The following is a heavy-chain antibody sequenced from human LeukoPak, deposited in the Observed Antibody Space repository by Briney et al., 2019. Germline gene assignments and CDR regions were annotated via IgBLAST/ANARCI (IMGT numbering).Heavy chain of an antibody. V-gene: IGHV3-48*03. CDR3: ARDDIAAAGTDY. CDR1: GFTFSNYD. Sequence: HPGGSLRLSCAASGFTFSNYDIHWVRQAPGKGLEWVSYISSSGSTIYYADSVKGRFTISRDNAKNSLYLQMNSLRAEDTAVYYCARDDIAAAGTDYWGQGTLVTVSS. D-gene: IGHD6-13*01. CDR2: ISSSGSTI. J-gene: IGHJ4*02.